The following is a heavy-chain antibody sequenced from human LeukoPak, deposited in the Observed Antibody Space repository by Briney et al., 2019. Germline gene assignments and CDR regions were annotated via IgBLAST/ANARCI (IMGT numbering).Heavy chain of an antibody. CDR3: AKGLALPSGGRGQTIVVVPAAMPLGAFDI. Sequence: PGGSLRLSCAASGFTFSSYAMSWVRQAPGKGLEWVSAISGSGGSTYYADSVKGRFTISRDNSKNTLYLQMNSLRAEDTAVYYCAKGLALPSGGRGQTIVVVPAAMPLGAFDIWGQGTMVTVSS. D-gene: IGHD2-2*01. CDR1: GFTFSSYA. CDR2: ISGSGGST. J-gene: IGHJ3*02. V-gene: IGHV3-23*01.